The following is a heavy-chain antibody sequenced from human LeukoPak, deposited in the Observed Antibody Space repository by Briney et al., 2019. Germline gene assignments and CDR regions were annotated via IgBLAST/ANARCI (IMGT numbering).Heavy chain of an antibody. CDR1: GFTFSSYA. V-gene: IGHV3-30*04. Sequence: GGSLRLSCAASGFTFSSYAMHWVRQAPGKGLEWVAVISYDGSNKYYADSVKGRFTISRDNSKNTLYLQMNSLRAEDTAVYYCARGPRSGIGDYFDYWGQGTLVTVSS. D-gene: IGHD2-21*01. J-gene: IGHJ4*02. CDR3: ARGPRSGIGDYFDY. CDR2: ISYDGSNK.